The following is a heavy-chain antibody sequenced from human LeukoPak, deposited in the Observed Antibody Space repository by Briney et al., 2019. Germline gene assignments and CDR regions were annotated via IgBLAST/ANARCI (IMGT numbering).Heavy chain of an antibody. V-gene: IGHV3-49*04. CDR2: IRSKAYGGTK. CDR1: GFTFGDYA. CDR3: TRDTPPGYDSSGYAQVDY. D-gene: IGHD3-22*01. J-gene: IGHJ4*02. Sequence: PGGSLRLSCTASGFTFGDYAMTWVRQAPGKGLEWVGIIRSKAYGGTKEYAASVKGRFTISRDDSKSIAYLQMNSLKTEDTAVYYCTRDTPPGYDSSGYAQVDYWGQGTLVTVSS.